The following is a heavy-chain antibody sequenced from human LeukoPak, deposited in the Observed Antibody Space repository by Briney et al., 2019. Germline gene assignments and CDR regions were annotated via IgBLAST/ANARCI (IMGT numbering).Heavy chain of an antibody. CDR2: IYSGGST. Sequence: GGSLRLACAASGFTVSSNYMSWVRQAPGKGLEWVSVIYSGGSTYYADSVKGRFTISRHNSKNTLYLQMNSLRAEDTAVYYCASRMGATRGHWGQGTLVTVSS. CDR3: ASRMGATRGH. D-gene: IGHD1-26*01. CDR1: GFTVSSNY. V-gene: IGHV3-53*04. J-gene: IGHJ4*02.